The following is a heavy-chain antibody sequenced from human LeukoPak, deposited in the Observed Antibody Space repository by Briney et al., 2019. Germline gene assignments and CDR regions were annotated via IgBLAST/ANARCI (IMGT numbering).Heavy chain of an antibody. J-gene: IGHJ4*02. V-gene: IGHV2-5*02. CDR2: IYWDDDK. CDR1: GFSLSTSGVG. D-gene: IGHD6-13*01. Sequence: SGPTLVKPTQTLTLTCTFSGFSLSTSGVGVGWIRQPPGKALECLALIYWDDDKRYSPSLKSRLTITKDTSKNQVVLTMTNMDPVDTATYYCARGIAAAGTPPFDYWGQGTLVTVSS. CDR3: ARGIAAAGTPPFDY.